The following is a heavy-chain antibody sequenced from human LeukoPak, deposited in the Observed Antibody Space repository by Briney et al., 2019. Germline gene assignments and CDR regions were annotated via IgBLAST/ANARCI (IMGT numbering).Heavy chain of an antibody. CDR3: ARIPPSGDYLGVFDS. Sequence: LETLSLTCTVSGGSISGYYWSWIRQPPGKGLDYIGYIYYSGSTNYNPSLKSRVTISVDTSKNQFSLQLSSVTAADTAVYYCARIPPSGDYLGVFDSWGQGTLVTVSS. CDR1: GGSISGYY. J-gene: IGHJ5*01. CDR2: IYYSGST. D-gene: IGHD3-16*01. V-gene: IGHV4-59*08.